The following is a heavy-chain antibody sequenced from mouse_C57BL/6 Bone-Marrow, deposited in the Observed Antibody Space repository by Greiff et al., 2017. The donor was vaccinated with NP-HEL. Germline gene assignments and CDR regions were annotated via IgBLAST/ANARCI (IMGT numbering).Heavy chain of an antibody. Sequence: DVKLVESGGGLVQPKGSLKPSCAASGFSFNTYAMNRVRQAPGKGLEWVARIRSKSNNYATYYADSVKDRFTISRDDSESMLYLQMNNLKTEDTAMYYCVRGNFFAYWGQGTLVTVSA. CDR1: GFSFNTYA. CDR3: VRGNFFAY. V-gene: IGHV10-1*01. J-gene: IGHJ3*01. CDR2: IRSKSNNYAT.